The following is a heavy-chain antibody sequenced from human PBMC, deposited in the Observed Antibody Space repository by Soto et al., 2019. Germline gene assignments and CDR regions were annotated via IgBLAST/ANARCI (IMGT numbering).Heavy chain of an antibody. CDR1: GFLFSSYG. CDR3: AKDDYGSGTLRTFDY. CDR2: ISNDGSRE. J-gene: IGHJ4*02. V-gene: IGHV3-30*18. Sequence: QVLLEESGGGVVQPGRSLRLSCVASGFLFSSYGMYWVRQAPGEGPEWVAVISNDGSREYYAASVQGRFTISRDSSKNTLYLQMNSLRAEDTAVYYCAKDDYGSGTLRTFDYWGQGTLVTVSS. D-gene: IGHD3-10*01.